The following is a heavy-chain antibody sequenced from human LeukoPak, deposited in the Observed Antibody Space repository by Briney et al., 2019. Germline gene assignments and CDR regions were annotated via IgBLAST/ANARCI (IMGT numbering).Heavy chain of an antibody. J-gene: IGHJ4*02. V-gene: IGHV3-33*01. CDR3: ARDSGNYYESSGYSDY. CDR1: GFTFSSYG. Sequence: QPGRSLRLSCAASGFTFSSYGMRWVRQAPGKGLEWVAVIRCDRSNKYYADSVKGRFPISRDNSKNTLYLQMNSLSAEDTAVYYCARDSGNYYESSGYSDYWGQGTLVTVSS. CDR2: IRCDRSNK. D-gene: IGHD3-22*01.